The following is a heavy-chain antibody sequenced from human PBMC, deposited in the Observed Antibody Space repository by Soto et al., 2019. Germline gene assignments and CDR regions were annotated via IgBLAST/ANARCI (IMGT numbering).Heavy chain of an antibody. D-gene: IGHD6-13*01. V-gene: IGHV4-34*01. CDR3: ARGRNYSRSFSIALFAY. CDR2: INHSGST. CDR1: GGSFSGYY. Sequence: SETLSLTCAVYGGSFSGYYWSWIRQPPGKGLEWIGEINHSGSTNYNPSLKSRVTISVDTSKNQFSLKLSSVTAADTAVYYCARGRNYSRSFSIALFAYWAQGTLVTVSS. J-gene: IGHJ4*02.